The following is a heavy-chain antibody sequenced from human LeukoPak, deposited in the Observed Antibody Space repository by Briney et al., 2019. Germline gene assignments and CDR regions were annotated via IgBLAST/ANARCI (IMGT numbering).Heavy chain of an antibody. CDR2: IKEDESKR. J-gene: IGHJ4*02. D-gene: IGHD5-12*01. CDR1: GFTFNNYW. Sequence: QAGGSLRLSCEASGFTFNNYWMNWVRQAPGKGLEWVANIKEDESKRYFVDSVKGRFTISRDNAKNSVYLQMNSLRAEDTAVYYCARAPRVYSGYVGAQSDYWGQGTPVTVSS. CDR3: ARAPRVYSGYVGAQSDY. V-gene: IGHV3-7*02.